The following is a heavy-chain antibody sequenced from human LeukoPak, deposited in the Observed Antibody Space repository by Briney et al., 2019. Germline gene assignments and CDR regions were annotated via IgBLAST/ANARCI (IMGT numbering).Heavy chain of an antibody. Sequence: SETLSLTCTVSGGSISSSSYYWGWIRQPPGKGLEWIGSIYYSGSTYYNPSLKSRVTISVDTSKNQFSLKLSSVTAADTAVYYCARDGNYYDSSGYYWYNWFDPWGQGTLVTVSS. CDR1: GGSISSSSYY. CDR3: ARDGNYYDSSGYYWYNWFDP. V-gene: IGHV4-39*02. CDR2: IYYSGST. D-gene: IGHD3-22*01. J-gene: IGHJ5*02.